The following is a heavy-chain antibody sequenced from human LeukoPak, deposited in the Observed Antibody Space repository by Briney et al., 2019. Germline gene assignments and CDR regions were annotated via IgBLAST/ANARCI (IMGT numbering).Heavy chain of an antibody. Sequence: SETLSLTCTVSSGSVRSDFSYWSWIRQPPGKELEWIGYIHYSGSTNYNPSLQSRVTISVDTSKNQFSLRLSSVTAADTAVYYCARDSGNWFDPWSQGTLVTVSS. CDR2: IHYSGST. V-gene: IGHV4-61*01. D-gene: IGHD3-10*01. CDR1: SGSVRSDFSY. CDR3: ARDSGNWFDP. J-gene: IGHJ5*02.